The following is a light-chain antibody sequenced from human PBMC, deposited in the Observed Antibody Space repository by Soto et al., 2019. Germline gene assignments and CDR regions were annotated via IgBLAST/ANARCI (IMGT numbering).Light chain of an antibody. Sequence: QSVLTQPPSASGTPGQRVTISCSGSSSNIGSNIVNWYQQLPGTAPKLLIYSNNQRPSGVPDRFSGSKSDTSASLAISGLQSEDEADYYCAVWDDSLNGWVFGGGTKVTV. CDR3: AVWDDSLNGWV. CDR1: SSNIGSNI. J-gene: IGLJ3*02. V-gene: IGLV1-44*01. CDR2: SNN.